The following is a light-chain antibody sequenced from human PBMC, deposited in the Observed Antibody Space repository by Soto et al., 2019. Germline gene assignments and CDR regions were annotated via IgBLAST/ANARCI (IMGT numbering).Light chain of an antibody. V-gene: IGLV4-60*03. CDR1: NRHRTFI. J-gene: IGLJ3*02. CDR2: VESTGTY. Sequence: QHVLTQPSTASASLGSSVKLTCTLNNRHRTFIVAWHQQQPGKAPRFLMKVESTGTYKKGSGIPDRFSGSSSGADRYLTISDPQSEDEADYYCETWGSDFWVFGGGTKLTVL. CDR3: ETWGSDFWV.